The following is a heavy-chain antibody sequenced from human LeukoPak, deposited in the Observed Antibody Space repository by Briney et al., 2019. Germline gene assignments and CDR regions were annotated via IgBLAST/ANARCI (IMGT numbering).Heavy chain of an antibody. J-gene: IGHJ4*02. V-gene: IGHV3-23*01. Sequence: GGSLRLSCAASGLTFSSYAMSWVRQAPGQGLEWVSAISGSGGSTYYADSVKGRFTISRDNSKNTLYLQMNSLRAEDTAVYYCAIPGDYFDYWGQGTLVTVSS. D-gene: IGHD3-10*01. CDR1: GLTFSSYA. CDR3: AIPGDYFDY. CDR2: ISGSGGST.